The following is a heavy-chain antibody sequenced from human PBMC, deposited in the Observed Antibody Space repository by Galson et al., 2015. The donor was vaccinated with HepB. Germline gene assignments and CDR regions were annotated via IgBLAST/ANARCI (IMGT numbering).Heavy chain of an antibody. CDR1: GFTFSSYG. CDR2: ISYDGSNK. J-gene: IGHJ4*02. CDR3: AKDPDGGKLTREMATIGIDY. D-gene: IGHD5-24*01. V-gene: IGHV3-30*18. Sequence: SLRLSCAASGFTFSSYGMHWVRQAPGKGLEWVAVISYDGSNKYYADSVKGRFTISRDNSKNTLYLQMNSLRAEDTAVYYCAKDPDGGKLTREMATIGIDYWGQGTLVTVSS.